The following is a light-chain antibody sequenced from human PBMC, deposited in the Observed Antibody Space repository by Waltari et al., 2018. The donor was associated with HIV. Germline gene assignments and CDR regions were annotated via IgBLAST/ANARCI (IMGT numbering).Light chain of an antibody. CDR2: CAS. Sequence: EIVMTQSPATLSVSPGERVPISCMASQRVSSNLTWYQQKPGQAPRLLIYCASTRATGIPARFSGSVSGTEFTLTISSLHSEDFAVYYCQQYNNWPPWTFGQGTKVEIK. J-gene: IGKJ1*01. CDR1: QRVSSN. CDR3: QQYNNWPPWT. V-gene: IGKV3-15*01.